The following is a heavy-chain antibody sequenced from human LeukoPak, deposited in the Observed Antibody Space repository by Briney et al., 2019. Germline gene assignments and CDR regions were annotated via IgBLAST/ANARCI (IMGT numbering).Heavy chain of an antibody. V-gene: IGHV3-66*01. CDR1: GFTVSSNY. Sequence: GGSLRLSCAASGFTVSSNYMSWVRQAPGKGLEWVSVIYSGGSTYYADSVKGRFTISRDNSKNTLYLQMNSLRAEDTAVYYCARAGLLWFGELPTFDYWGQGTLVTVSS. J-gene: IGHJ4*02. CDR3: ARAGLLWFGELPTFDY. CDR2: IYSGGST. D-gene: IGHD3-10*01.